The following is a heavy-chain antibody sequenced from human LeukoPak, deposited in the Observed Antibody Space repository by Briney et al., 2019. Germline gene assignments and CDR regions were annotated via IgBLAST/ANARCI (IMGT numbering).Heavy chain of an antibody. CDR1: GGSISSYY. Sequence: PSETLSLTCTVSGGSISSYYWSWIRQPPGKGLEWIGYIYYSGSTNNNPSLKSRVTISVDTSKNQFSLKLSSVTAADTAVYYCARAYYYGSGTFDIWGQGTMVTVSS. V-gene: IGHV4-59*08. J-gene: IGHJ3*02. CDR2: IYYSGST. CDR3: ARAYYYGSGTFDI. D-gene: IGHD3-10*01.